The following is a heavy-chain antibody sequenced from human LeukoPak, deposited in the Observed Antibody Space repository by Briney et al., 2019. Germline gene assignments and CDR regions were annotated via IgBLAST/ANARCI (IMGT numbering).Heavy chain of an antibody. CDR3: AKDYDFWSGYYYDY. Sequence: GGSLRLSCVASGFTFNNYAMGWVRQAPGRGLEWASSTAGSGISKDYADSVKGRFTISKDESKNTLYLQMDNLRAEDTGVYYCAKDYDFWSGYYYDYWGQGTLVTVSS. V-gene: IGHV3-23*01. D-gene: IGHD3-3*01. CDR1: GFTFNNYA. J-gene: IGHJ4*02. CDR2: TAGSGISK.